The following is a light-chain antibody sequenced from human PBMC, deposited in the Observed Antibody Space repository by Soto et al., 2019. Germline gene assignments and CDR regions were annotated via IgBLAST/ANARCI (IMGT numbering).Light chain of an antibody. J-gene: IGLJ2*01. CDR3: SSYTGGTTPVV. V-gene: IGLV2-14*03. CDR2: EVR. CDR1: SADIGTFNY. Sequence: QSALTQPASVSGSPGQSITISCTGTSADIGTFNYVSWYQQHPGKAPKLMIYEVRNRPSGVSSRFSGSKSGSTASLTISGLQAEDEADYYCSSYTGGTTPVVFGGGTKLTVL.